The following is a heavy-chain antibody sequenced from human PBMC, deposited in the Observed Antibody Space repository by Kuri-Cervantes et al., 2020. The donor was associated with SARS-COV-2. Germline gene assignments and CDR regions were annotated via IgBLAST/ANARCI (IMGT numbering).Heavy chain of an antibody. V-gene: IGHV3-11*04. CDR1: GFTFGDYP. Sequence: GESLKISCTASGFTFGDYPINWIRQAPGKGLEWVSYISSSGSTIYYADSVKGRFTISRDNAKNSLYLQMNSLRAEDTAVYYCARTGPSAVTIFGVVTRHGMDVWGQGTTVTVSS. CDR2: ISSSGSTI. J-gene: IGHJ6*02. D-gene: IGHD3-3*01. CDR3: ARTGPSAVTIFGVVTRHGMDV.